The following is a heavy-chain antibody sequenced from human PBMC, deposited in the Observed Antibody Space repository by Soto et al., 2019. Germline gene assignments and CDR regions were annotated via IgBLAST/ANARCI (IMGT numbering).Heavy chain of an antibody. V-gene: IGHV1-18*01. J-gene: IGHJ4*02. CDR2: ISAYNRNT. Sequence: ASVKVSCKASGYTFTTYDISWVRQAPGQGLEWMGWISAYNRNTNYAQKLQGRVTMTTDTSTSTAYMELRSLRSDDTAVYYCARVIAAAADFDYWGQGTLVTVSS. CDR3: ARVIAAAADFDY. D-gene: IGHD6-13*01. CDR1: GYTFTTYD.